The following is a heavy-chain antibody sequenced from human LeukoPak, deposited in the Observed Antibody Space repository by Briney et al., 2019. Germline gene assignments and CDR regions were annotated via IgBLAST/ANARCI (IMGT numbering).Heavy chain of an antibody. Sequence: ASVKVSCKASGYTFTSYFMHWVRQAPAQGLEWMGIFSPSGGSTSFAQRFQGRVTMTRDTSTSTVYMELSSLRSEDTAVYYCARHSSGGRYLDYWGQGTLVTVSS. CDR3: ARHSSGGRYLDY. CDR2: FSPSGGST. D-gene: IGHD2-15*01. CDR1: GYTFTSYF. V-gene: IGHV1-46*01. J-gene: IGHJ4*02.